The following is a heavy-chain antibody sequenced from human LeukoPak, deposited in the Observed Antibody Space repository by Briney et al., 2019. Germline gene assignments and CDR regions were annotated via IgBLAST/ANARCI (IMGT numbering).Heavy chain of an antibody. CDR2: TSSSSSYI. CDR1: GFTFSSYS. D-gene: IGHD3-16*02. J-gene: IGHJ4*02. V-gene: IGHV3-21*01. Sequence: GGSLRLSCAASGFTFSSYSMNWVRQAPGKGLEWVSSTSSSSSYIYYADSVKGRFTISRDNAKNSLYLQMNSLRAEDTAVYYCARETYDYVWGSYRPPSFDYWGQGTLVTVSS. CDR3: ARETYDYVWGSYRPPSFDY.